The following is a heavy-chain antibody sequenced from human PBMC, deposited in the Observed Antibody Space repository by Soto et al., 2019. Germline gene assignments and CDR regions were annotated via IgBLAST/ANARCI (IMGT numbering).Heavy chain of an antibody. Sequence: SGPTRVNPTQTLTLTCTFSGFSLSTSGMCVSWIRQPPGKALEWLALIDWDDDKYYSTSLKTRLTISKDTSKNQVVLTMTNMDPVDTATYYCARIRYSSSSRPFDYWGQGTLVTVSS. CDR2: IDWDDDK. V-gene: IGHV2-70*01. CDR1: GFSLSTSGMC. CDR3: ARIRYSSSSRPFDY. J-gene: IGHJ4*02. D-gene: IGHD6-6*01.